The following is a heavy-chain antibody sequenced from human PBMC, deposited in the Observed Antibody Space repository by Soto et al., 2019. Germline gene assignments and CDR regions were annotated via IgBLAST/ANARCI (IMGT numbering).Heavy chain of an antibody. CDR3: ARVYDFWSSYSNPFDY. V-gene: IGHV1-2*04. CDR1: GYTFTGYY. D-gene: IGHD3-3*01. CDR2: INPNSGGT. J-gene: IGHJ4*02. Sequence: ASVKVSCKASGYTFTGYYMHWVRQAPGQGLEWMGWINPNSGGTNYAQKFQDWVTMTRDTSTSTAYMELRSLRSDDTAVYYCARVYDFWSSYSNPFDYWGQGTLVTVSS.